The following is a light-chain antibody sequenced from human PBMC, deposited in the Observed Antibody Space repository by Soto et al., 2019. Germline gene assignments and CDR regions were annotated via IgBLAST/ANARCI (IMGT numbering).Light chain of an antibody. V-gene: IGKV3-20*01. Sequence: EGVLTQSPGTLSLSPGERATLSCRASQSVDRSYLAWYQQRPGQAPRLLIYGASSRATGIPDRFSGSGSGTDFTFTISRLEPEDFAVSFCQQYGSSPPMFTFGQGTKLEIK. CDR3: QQYGSSPPMFT. J-gene: IGKJ2*01. CDR2: GAS. CDR1: QSVDRSY.